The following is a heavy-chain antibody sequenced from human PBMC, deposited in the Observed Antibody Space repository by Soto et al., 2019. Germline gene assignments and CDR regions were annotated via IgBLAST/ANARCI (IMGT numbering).Heavy chain of an antibody. Sequence: GGSLRLSCAASGFTFSNAWMNWVRQAPGKGLEWVGRIKSKNDGGTTDYAAPVKGRFTISRDDSKNTLYLQMNSLKTEDTAVYYCTTDGFTTDYYYYGMDVWGQGTTVTVSS. CDR3: TTDGFTTDYYYYGMDV. V-gene: IGHV3-15*07. D-gene: IGHD4-17*01. CDR1: GFTFSNAW. CDR2: IKSKNDGGTT. J-gene: IGHJ6*02.